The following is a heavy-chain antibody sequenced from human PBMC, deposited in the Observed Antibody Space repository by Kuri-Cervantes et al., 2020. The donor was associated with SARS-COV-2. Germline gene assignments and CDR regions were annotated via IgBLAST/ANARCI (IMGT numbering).Heavy chain of an antibody. J-gene: IGHJ6*02. Sequence: GRSLRLSCAASGFTFRDYSMNWVRQAPGKGLEWVSYIGSSSSIIYYADSMKGRFTISRDNAKNSLSLQMNSLRAEDTAVYYCARERYYSGHYGMDVWGQGTTVTVSS. CDR1: GFTFRDYS. CDR2: IGSSSSII. V-gene: IGHV3-48*01. D-gene: IGHD3-10*01. CDR3: ARERYYSGHYGMDV.